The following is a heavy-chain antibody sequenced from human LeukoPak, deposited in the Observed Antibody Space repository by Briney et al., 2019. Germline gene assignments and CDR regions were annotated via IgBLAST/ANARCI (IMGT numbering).Heavy chain of an antibody. Sequence: GGSVRLFCAASGFTFRSYWMSWVRQAPGKGLEWVANIKQDGSEKYYVESVKGRFTISRDNAKNSLYLQMNSLRAEDTAVYYCARTCSSTSCYNYWGQGTLVTVSS. J-gene: IGHJ4*02. CDR2: IKQDGSEK. D-gene: IGHD2-2*02. CDR3: ARTCSSTSCYNY. V-gene: IGHV3-7*03. CDR1: GFTFRSYW.